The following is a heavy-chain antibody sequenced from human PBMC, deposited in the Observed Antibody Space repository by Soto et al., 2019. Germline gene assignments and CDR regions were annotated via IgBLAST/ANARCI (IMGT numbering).Heavy chain of an antibody. CDR1: RYSFSSYW. CDR2: IFPGASDT. V-gene: IGHV5-51*01. Sequence: GESLKISCQGSRYSFSSYWIGWVRQMPGKGLEWMGVIFPGASDTKYGPSFQGQVTISADTSNSTAYLQWTSLKASDTAMYYCAVGYSYGEYYYNYWGQGTLVTVSS. D-gene: IGHD5-18*01. CDR3: AVGYSYGEYYYNY. J-gene: IGHJ4*02.